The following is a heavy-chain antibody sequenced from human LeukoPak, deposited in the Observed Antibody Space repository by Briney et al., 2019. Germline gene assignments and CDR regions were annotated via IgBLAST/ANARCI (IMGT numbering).Heavy chain of an antibody. Sequence: PSETLSLTCTVSGGSISNYYWSWIRQSPGKGLEWIGYIYYSGSTKYSPSLKSRVTTSVDTSKNQFSLKLSSVTAADTAVYYCARVSSSGWYLDYWGQGTLVTVSS. CDR1: GGSISNYY. CDR3: ARVSSSGWYLDY. V-gene: IGHV4-59*01. D-gene: IGHD6-19*01. J-gene: IGHJ4*02. CDR2: IYYSGST.